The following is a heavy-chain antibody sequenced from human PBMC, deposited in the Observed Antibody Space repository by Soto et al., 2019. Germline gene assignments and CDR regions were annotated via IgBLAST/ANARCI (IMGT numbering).Heavy chain of an antibody. J-gene: IGHJ4*02. CDR1: GFSLSTNTVG. CDR2: IYWDDDK. D-gene: IGHD5-12*01. CDR3: AHRLSNIGPLDY. Sequence: QITLKESGPTLVKPTQTLTLTCTFSGFSLSTNTVGVGWIRQPPGKALEWLALIYWDDDKRYSPSLKSRLTNTNDTSKNQVVQTMTNMDPVDTATYYCAHRLSNIGPLDYWGQGTLVTVSS. V-gene: IGHV2-5*02.